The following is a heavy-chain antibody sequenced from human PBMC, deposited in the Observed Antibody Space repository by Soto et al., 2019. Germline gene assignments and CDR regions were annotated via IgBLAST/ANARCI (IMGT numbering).Heavy chain of an antibody. CDR1: DGSFSGYY. CDR3: ARRIAAAGLLHGSSKYSFDY. V-gene: IGHV4-34*01. Sequence: QVQLQQWGAGLLKPSETLSLTCAVYDGSFSGYYWSWIRQPPGKGLEWIGEINHSGSTNYNPSLKSRVTISVDTSKNQFSLKLSSVTAADTAVYYCARRIAAAGLLHGSSKYSFDYWGQGTLVTVSS. J-gene: IGHJ4*02. D-gene: IGHD6-13*01. CDR2: INHSGST.